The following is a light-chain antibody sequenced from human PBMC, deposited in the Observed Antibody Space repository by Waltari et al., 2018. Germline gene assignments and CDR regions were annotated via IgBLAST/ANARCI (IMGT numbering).Light chain of an antibody. CDR3: QQSYSISLT. Sequence: DIQMTQSPSSLSASVGDRVAITCRASQSIDNFLNWYQQKPGKAPKPLIYAASSLRSGVPSRFSGSGSGTDFTLTITSLQPEDFATYYCQQSYSISLTFGGGTKVEIK. V-gene: IGKV1-39*01. CDR2: AAS. J-gene: IGKJ4*01. CDR1: QSIDNF.